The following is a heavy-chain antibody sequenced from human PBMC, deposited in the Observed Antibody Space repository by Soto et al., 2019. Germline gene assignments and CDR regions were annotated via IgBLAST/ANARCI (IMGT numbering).Heavy chain of an antibody. Sequence: QVQLVESGGGVVQPGRSLRLSCAASGFTFNTYGLHWVRQAPGKGLEWMAIIWYDGSKIYYADSVKGRFTISRDNSQNTMDLQMNSLRAEDTNVYYCARSTVELDRHYHYGMDVWGQGTTVTVSS. D-gene: IGHD1-7*01. CDR3: ARSTVELDRHYHYGMDV. CDR1: GFTFNTYG. CDR2: IWYDGSKI. J-gene: IGHJ6*02. V-gene: IGHV3-33*01.